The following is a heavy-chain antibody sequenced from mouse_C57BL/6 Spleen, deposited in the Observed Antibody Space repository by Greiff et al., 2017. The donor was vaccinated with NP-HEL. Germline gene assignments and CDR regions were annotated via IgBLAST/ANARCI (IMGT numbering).Heavy chain of an antibody. CDR2: INPNNGGT. J-gene: IGHJ4*01. CDR1: GYTFTDYN. D-gene: IGHD1-1*01. V-gene: IGHV1-22*01. Sequence: EVQLQQSGPELVKPGAPVKMSCKASGYTFTDYNMHWVKQSHGKSLEWIGYINPNNGGTSYNQKFKGKATLTVNKSSSTAYMELRSLTSEDSAVYYCARYGSSSPYYAMDYWGQGTSVTVSS. CDR3: ARYGSSSPYYAMDY.